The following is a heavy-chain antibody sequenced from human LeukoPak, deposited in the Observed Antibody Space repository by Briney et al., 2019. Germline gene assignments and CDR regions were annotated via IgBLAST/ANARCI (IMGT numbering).Heavy chain of an antibody. D-gene: IGHD5-18*01. J-gene: IGHJ5*02. V-gene: IGHV4-59*08. CDR3: ARHVGYGNNWFDP. CDR1: GGSMRSYY. Sequence: SETLSLTCTVSGGSMRSYYWSWIRQPPGKGLELIGYVYYSGTANYNPSLESRVTILVDTSKNQFSLNLSSVTAADTAVYYCARHVGYGNNWFDPWGQGTLVTVSS. CDR2: VYYSGTA.